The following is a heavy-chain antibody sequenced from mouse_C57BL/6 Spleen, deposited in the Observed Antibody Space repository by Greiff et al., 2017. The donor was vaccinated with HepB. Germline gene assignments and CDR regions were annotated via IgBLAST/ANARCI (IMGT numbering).Heavy chain of an antibody. V-gene: IGHV5-12*01. CDR3: ARRGGSSSFTGYFDV. D-gene: IGHD1-1*01. Sequence: DVKLVESGGGLVQPGGSLKLSCAASGFTFSDYYMYWVRQTPEKRLEWVAYISNGGGSTYYPDTVKGRFTISRDNAKNTLYLQMSRLKSEDTAMYYCARRGGSSSFTGYFDVWGTGTTVTVSS. CDR2: ISNGGGST. J-gene: IGHJ1*03. CDR1: GFTFSDYY.